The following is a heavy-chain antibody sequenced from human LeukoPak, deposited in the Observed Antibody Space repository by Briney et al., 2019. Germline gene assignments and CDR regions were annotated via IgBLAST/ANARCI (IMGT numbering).Heavy chain of an antibody. Sequence: GGSLRLSCEASGFTFSRYGMNWVRQAPGKGLEWVSIISGSGDRTYYADSVKGRFTISRDNSKNTLYLQMNSLRAEDTAVYYCAKDGLSTSFLDYMDVWGKGTTVTVSS. V-gene: IGHV3-23*01. CDR2: ISGSGDRT. D-gene: IGHD2-2*01. CDR3: AKDGLSTSFLDYMDV. CDR1: GFTFSRYG. J-gene: IGHJ6*03.